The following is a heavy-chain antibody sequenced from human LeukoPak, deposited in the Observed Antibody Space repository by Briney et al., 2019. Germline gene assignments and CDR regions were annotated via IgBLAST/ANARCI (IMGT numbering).Heavy chain of an antibody. CDR1: GGSISSYY. V-gene: IGHV4-59*01. Sequence: SETLSLTCTVSGGSISSYYWSWIRQPPGKGLEWIGYIYYSGSTNYNPPLKSRVTISVDTSKNQFSLKLSSVTAADTAVYYCARASDYYYYYGMDVWGQGTTVTVSS. CDR2: IYYSGST. CDR3: ARASDYYYYYGMDV. J-gene: IGHJ6*02.